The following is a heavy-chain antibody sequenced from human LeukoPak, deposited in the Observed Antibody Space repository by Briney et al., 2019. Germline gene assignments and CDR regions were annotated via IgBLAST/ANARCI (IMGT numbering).Heavy chain of an antibody. J-gene: IGHJ3*01. CDR3: VREASTSYYDSSGYYRQTETFDV. Sequence: SETLSLSCTVSGGSVSSNTYYWNWIRKSPGKGLEWVGFVYYSGRTKYNPSLKSRVTISIDTSKNQVSLKLRSVTAADTAMYFCVREASTSYYDSSGYYRQTETFDVWGQGTMVTVSS. CDR2: VYYSGRT. V-gene: IGHV4-61*01. CDR1: GGSVSSNTYY. D-gene: IGHD3-22*01.